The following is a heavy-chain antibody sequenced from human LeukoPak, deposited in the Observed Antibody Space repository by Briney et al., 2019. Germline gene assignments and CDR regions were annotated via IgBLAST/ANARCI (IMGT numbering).Heavy chain of an antibody. D-gene: IGHD5-12*01. J-gene: IGHJ4*02. Sequence: SETLSLTCTVSGGSISSGGYYWSWIRQHPGTGLEWIGYIYYSGSAYYNPSLKSRLTMSVDTSKNQFSLKLTSVTAADTAVYYCARDHYDSAFIFDYWGQGTLVTVSS. CDR3: ARDHYDSAFIFDY. V-gene: IGHV4-31*03. CDR1: GGSISSGGYY. CDR2: IYYSGSA.